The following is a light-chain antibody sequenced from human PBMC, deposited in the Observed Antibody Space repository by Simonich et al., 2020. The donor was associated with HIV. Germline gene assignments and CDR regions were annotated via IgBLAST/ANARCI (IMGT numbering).Light chain of an antibody. J-gene: IGKJ1*01. CDR2: EAS. Sequence: DIQMTQSPSTLSASVGNTVNITCRASQSISDWLAWYKQKPGKAPKLLVSEASSLESGVPSRFSGSGSGTEFTLTISSLQPDDFATYYCQQYNNYPKTFGQGTKVEIK. V-gene: IGKV1-5*03. CDR3: QQYNNYPKT. CDR1: QSISDW.